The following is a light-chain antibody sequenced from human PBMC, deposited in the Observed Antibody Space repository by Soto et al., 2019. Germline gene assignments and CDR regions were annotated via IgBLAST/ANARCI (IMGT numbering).Light chain of an antibody. V-gene: IGLV1-40*01. CDR3: CSHAGTYVV. J-gene: IGLJ2*01. CDR1: SSNIGAGNN. CDR2: RNH. Sequence: QSVLTQPPSVSGAPGQTVTISCTGSSSNIGAGNNVHWYQQLPGTAPKLLIYRNHNRPSGVPDRFSGSKSDTSASLAITGLQAEDEADYYCCSHAGTYVVFGGGTQLTVL.